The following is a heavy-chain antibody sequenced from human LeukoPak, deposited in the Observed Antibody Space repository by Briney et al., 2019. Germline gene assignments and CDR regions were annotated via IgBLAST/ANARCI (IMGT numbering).Heavy chain of an antibody. V-gene: IGHV3-33*01. CDR2: IWYDGSNK. CDR3: ASGYGSGSYHAFDI. CDR1: GFTFSSYG. J-gene: IGHJ3*02. D-gene: IGHD3-10*01. Sequence: GGSLRLSCAASGFTFSSYGMHWVRQAPGKGLEWVAVIWYDGSNKYYADSVKGRFTIFRDNSKNTLYLQMNSLRAEDTAVYYCASGYGSGSYHAFDIWGQGTMVTVSS.